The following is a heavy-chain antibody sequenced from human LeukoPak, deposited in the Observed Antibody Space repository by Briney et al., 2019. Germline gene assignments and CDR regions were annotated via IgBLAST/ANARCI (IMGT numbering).Heavy chain of an antibody. Sequence: ASVKVSCKASGYTFTSYGISWVRQAPGQGLEWMGWISAYNGNTNYAQKLQGRVTMTTDTSTSTAYMELRSLGSDDTAVYYCARGPLPWYDFWSGYYTNWFDPWGQGTLVTVSS. J-gene: IGHJ5*02. CDR1: GYTFTSYG. V-gene: IGHV1-18*01. CDR2: ISAYNGNT. CDR3: ARGPLPWYDFWSGYYTNWFDP. D-gene: IGHD3-3*01.